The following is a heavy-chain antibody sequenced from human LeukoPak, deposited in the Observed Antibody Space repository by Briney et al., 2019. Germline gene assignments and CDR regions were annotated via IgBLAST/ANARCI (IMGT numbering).Heavy chain of an antibody. CDR1: GFTFTSYS. J-gene: IGHJ4*02. D-gene: IGHD4-17*01. CDR3: ARDYYGDYYFDS. V-gene: IGHV3-21*01. Sequence: GGSLRLSCAASGFTFTSYSMNWVRPAPGKGLEWVSSISRSSRYIYYADSVKGRFTISRDNAKNSLYLQMNSLRAEDTAVYYCARDYYGDYYFDSWGQGTLVTVSS. CDR2: ISRSSRYI.